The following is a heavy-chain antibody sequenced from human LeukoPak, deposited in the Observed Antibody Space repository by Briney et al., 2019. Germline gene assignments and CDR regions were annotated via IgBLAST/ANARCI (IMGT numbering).Heavy chain of an antibody. CDR2: INPSGGST. D-gene: IGHD2-21*02. V-gene: IGHV1-46*01. CDR1: GYTFTGYY. Sequence: ASVKVSCKALGYTFTGYYLHWVRQAPGQGLEWMGRINPSGGSTSYAQKFQGSVTITRDTSTSTVYMELSSLRSEDTAVYYCARGGAYCGADCYAFDYWGQGTLVTVSS. CDR3: ARGGAYCGADCYAFDY. J-gene: IGHJ4*02.